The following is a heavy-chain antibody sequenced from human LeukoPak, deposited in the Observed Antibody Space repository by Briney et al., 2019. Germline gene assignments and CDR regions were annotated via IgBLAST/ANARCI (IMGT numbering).Heavy chain of an antibody. J-gene: IGHJ4*02. CDR3: ARYSARWLQGYVFGY. D-gene: IGHD5-24*01. V-gene: IGHV1-69*04. Sequence: GASVKVSCKASGGTFSSYAISWVRQAPGQGLEWMGRIIPILGIANCAQKFQGRVTITADKSTSTAYMELGSLRSDDTAVYYCARYSARWLQGYVFGYWGQGTLVTVSS. CDR2: IIPILGIA. CDR1: GGTFSSYA.